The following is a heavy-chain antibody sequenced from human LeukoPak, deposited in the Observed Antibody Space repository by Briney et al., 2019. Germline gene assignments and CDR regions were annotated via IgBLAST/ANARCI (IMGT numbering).Heavy chain of an antibody. Sequence: PSETLSLTCTVSGGSISSGDYYWSWIRQPPGKGLEWIGYIYYSGSTYYNPSLKSRVTISVDTSKNQFSLKLSSVTAADTAVYYCVRVPGHYGDPGDYWGQGTLVTVSS. D-gene: IGHD4-17*01. J-gene: IGHJ4*02. CDR1: GGSISSGDYY. CDR3: VRVPGHYGDPGDY. CDR2: IYYSGST. V-gene: IGHV4-30-4*08.